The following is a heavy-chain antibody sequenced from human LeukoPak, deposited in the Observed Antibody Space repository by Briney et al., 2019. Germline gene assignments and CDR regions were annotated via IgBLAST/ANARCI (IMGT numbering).Heavy chain of an antibody. Sequence: GSLRLSCAASGFTFSGSAMHWVRQASGKGLEWVGRIKSKTDDGTTDYAAPVKGRFTISRDDLKETLYLQMNSLKTEDTAVYYCTTGYSNYLRYYYYFYMDVWGKGTTVTVSS. J-gene: IGHJ6*03. V-gene: IGHV3-15*01. CDR2: IKSKTDDGTT. CDR1: GFTFSGSA. CDR3: TTGYSNYLRYYYYFYMDV. D-gene: IGHD4-11*01.